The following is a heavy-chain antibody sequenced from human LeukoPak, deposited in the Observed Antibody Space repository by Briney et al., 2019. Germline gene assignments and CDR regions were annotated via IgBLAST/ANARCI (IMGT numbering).Heavy chain of an antibody. V-gene: IGHV1-8*01. CDR2: MNPNSGNT. Sequence: VKVSCKGXGXTFTSXDINWVRQATGQGLEWMGWMNPNSGNTGYAQKFQGRVTMTRNPSITTAYMELSSLRSEYPAVYYCARAESSCSSGAWFDPWGQGTLVTVSS. CDR1: GXTFTSXD. D-gene: IGHD6-6*01. CDR3: ARAESSCSSGAWFDP. J-gene: IGHJ5*02.